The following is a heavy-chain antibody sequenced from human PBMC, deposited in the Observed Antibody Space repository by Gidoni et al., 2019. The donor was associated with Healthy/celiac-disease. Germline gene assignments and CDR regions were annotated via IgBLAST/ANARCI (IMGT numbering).Heavy chain of an antibody. CDR2: IKQDGSEK. D-gene: IGHD3-22*01. J-gene: IGHJ3*02. CDR1: GFTFSSYW. Sequence: EVQLVESGGGLVQPGGSLRLSCAAYGFTFSSYWMSWVRQAPGKGREWVANIKQDGSEKYYVDSVKGRFTISRDNAKNSLYLQMNSLRAEDTAVYYCVLSSGYRPLAFDIWGQGTMVTVSS. V-gene: IGHV3-7*05. CDR3: VLSSGYRPLAFDI.